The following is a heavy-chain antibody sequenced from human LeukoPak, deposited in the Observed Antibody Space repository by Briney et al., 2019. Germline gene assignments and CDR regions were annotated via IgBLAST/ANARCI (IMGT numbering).Heavy chain of an antibody. J-gene: IGHJ5*02. V-gene: IGHV1-2*06. CDR2: INPNSGDT. CDR1: GYTFTGYY. Sequence: GASVTVSCTASGYTFTGYYIHWVRQAPGQGLEWMGRINPNSGDTHFAQKFQGRVTMTRDTSISTACMELSRLRSDDTAVYYCARDGQSCNGASCYSNWFDTWGQGTLVSVSS. CDR3: ARDGQSCNGASCYSNWFDT. D-gene: IGHD2-15*01.